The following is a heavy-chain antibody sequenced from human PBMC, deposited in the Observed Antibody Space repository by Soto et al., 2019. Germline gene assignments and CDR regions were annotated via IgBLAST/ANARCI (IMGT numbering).Heavy chain of an antibody. CDR3: SGSYSYYGMDV. CDR2: INAGNGNT. J-gene: IGHJ6*02. CDR1: GYTFTSYA. V-gene: IGHV1-3*05. D-gene: IGHD3-10*01. Sequence: QVQLVQSGAEEKKPGASVKVSCKASGYTFTSYAMHWVRQAPGQRLEWMGWINAGNGNTKYSQKFQGRVTITRDTSASTAYMELSSLRSEATAVYYCSGSYSYYGMDVWVQGTTVTVSS.